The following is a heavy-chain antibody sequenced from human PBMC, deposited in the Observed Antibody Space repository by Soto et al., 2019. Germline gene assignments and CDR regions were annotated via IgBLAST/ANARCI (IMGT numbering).Heavy chain of an antibody. CDR3: ARERGAGDYYYGMDV. J-gene: IGHJ6*02. Sequence: QVQLVESGGDVVQPGRSLRLSCAASGLTFSSYGMYWVRQAPGKGLEWVALIWYDGSKKYYADSVKGRFTISRDNSKNTLYLQMNSLRAEDTAVYYCARERGAGDYYYGMDVWGQGTTVTVSS. CDR1: GLTFSSYG. D-gene: IGHD1-1*01. V-gene: IGHV3-33*01. CDR2: IWYDGSKK.